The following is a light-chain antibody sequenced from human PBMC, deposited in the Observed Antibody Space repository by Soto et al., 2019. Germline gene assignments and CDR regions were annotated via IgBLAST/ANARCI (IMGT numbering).Light chain of an antibody. CDR3: QQRSNWPPIFT. CDR1: QSVGYY. Sequence: EIVLTQSPATLSLSPGERATLSCRASQSVGYYLAWYQQKPGQAPRLLIYDASSRATGIPARFSGSGSGTDVTLTISSLEPEDFAVYSCQQRSNWPPIFTFGPGTKVDIK. V-gene: IGKV3-11*01. CDR2: DAS. J-gene: IGKJ3*01.